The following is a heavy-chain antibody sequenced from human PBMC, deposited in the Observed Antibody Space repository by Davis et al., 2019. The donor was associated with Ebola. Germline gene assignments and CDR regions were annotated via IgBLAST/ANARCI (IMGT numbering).Heavy chain of an antibody. CDR2: IYYDGST. D-gene: IGHD3-10*01. CDR3: ARDRITVYYGSGNYAAHYGMDV. J-gene: IGHJ6*04. V-gene: IGHV4-30-4*01. Sequence: SETLSLTCTVSGGSVTTGDYYWSWIRQPPGKGLEWIGYIYYDGSTSYTPSLKSRVTISVDMSKNQFSLKLSAMTAADTAVYYCARDRITVYYGSGNYAAHYGMDVWGIGTTVTVSS. CDR1: GGSVTTGDYY.